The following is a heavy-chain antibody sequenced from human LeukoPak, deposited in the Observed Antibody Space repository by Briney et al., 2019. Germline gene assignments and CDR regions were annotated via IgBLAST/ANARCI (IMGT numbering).Heavy chain of an antibody. V-gene: IGHV3-30*04. CDR2: ISYDGSNK. Sequence: PGGSLRLSCAASGFTFSSYAMHWVRQAPGKGLEWVAVISYDGSNKYYADSVKGRFTISRDNSKNTLYLQMNSLRAEDTAVYYCARARPTVTTSPDYWGKGTLVTVSS. J-gene: IGHJ4*02. CDR3: ARARPTVTTSPDY. D-gene: IGHD4-17*01. CDR1: GFTFSSYA.